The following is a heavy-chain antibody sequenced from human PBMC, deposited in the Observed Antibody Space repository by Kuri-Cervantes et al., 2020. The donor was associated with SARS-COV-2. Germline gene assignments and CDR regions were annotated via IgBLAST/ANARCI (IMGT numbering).Heavy chain of an antibody. V-gene: IGHV3-73*01. CDR1: GFLFSASA. Sequence: GESLKISCEVSGFLFSASAIPWVRQASGKGLEWVGRVRGKANSYATAYAASVKGRFTISRDDSKNMAYLQMNSLKTEDTAVYYCTTLIDYWGQGALVTVSS. CDR2: VRGKANSYAT. J-gene: IGHJ4*02. CDR3: TTLIDY.